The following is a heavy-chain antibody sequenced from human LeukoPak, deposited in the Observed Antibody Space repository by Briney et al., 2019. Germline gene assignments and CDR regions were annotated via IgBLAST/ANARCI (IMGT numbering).Heavy chain of an antibody. J-gene: IGHJ3*01. CDR2: TSPYNGNT. D-gene: IGHD4-11*01. V-gene: IGHV1-18*01. CDR3: ARDPDYITVPDAFDV. Sequence: ASVTVSCKASGYTFTSYGISWVRQAPGQGLEWMGWTSPYNGNTNYAQKLQDRVTMTTDTFTSTAYMELRSLRSDDTAVYYCARDPDYITVPDAFDVWGQGTMVTVSS. CDR1: GYTFTSYG.